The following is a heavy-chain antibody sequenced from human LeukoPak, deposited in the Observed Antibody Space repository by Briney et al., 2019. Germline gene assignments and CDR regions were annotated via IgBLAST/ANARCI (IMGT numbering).Heavy chain of an antibody. CDR1: GGTFSSYA. J-gene: IGHJ4*02. D-gene: IGHD3-10*01. CDR2: IIPILGIA. Sequence: SVKVSCKASGGTFSSYAISWVRQSPGQGLEWMGRIIPILGIANYAQKFQGRVTMTRNTSISTAYMELSSLRSEDTAVYYCARVPNYYGSGSYYNVRDYWGQGTLVTVSS. CDR3: ARVPNYYGSGSYYNVRDY. V-gene: IGHV1-69*04.